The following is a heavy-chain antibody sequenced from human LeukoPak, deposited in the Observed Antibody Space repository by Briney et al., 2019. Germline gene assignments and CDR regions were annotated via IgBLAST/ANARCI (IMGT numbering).Heavy chain of an antibody. Sequence: SETLSLTCTVSGGSISSYYWSWIRQPPGKGLEWIAYIYYSGRTNYNPSLKSRVTISVDTSKNQFSLKLSSVTAADTAVYYCARDLISYSNYESDRPNFYYWGQGTLVTVSS. CDR1: GGSISSYY. V-gene: IGHV4-59*12. CDR3: ARDLISYSNYESDRPNFYY. CDR2: IYYSGRT. J-gene: IGHJ4*02. D-gene: IGHD4-11*01.